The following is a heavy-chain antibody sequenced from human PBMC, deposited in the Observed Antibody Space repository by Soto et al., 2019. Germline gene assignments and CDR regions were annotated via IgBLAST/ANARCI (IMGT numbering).Heavy chain of an antibody. D-gene: IGHD1-26*01. CDR2: IYTSGST. Sequence: WETLSLTCTVSGGSISSYYWSWIRQPAGKGLEWIGRIYTSGSTNYNPSLKSRVTMSVDTSKNQFSLKLSSVTAADTAVYYCARGEPEPYYYYYGMDVWGQGTTVTVSS. V-gene: IGHV4-4*07. J-gene: IGHJ6*02. CDR3: ARGEPEPYYYYYGMDV. CDR1: GGSISSYY.